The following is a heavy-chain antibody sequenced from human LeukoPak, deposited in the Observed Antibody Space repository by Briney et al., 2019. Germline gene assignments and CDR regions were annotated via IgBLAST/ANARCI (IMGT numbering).Heavy chain of an antibody. J-gene: IGHJ4*02. CDR1: GFTFSSYA. CDR2: ISGSGGST. Sequence: GGSLRLSCAASGFTFSSYAMSWVRQAPGKGLEWVSTISGSGGSTYYADSVKGRFTISRDNSKNTLYLQMNSLRAEDTAVYYCAKDSLLWFGEKDYWGQGTLVTVSS. D-gene: IGHD3-10*01. CDR3: AKDSLLWFGEKDY. V-gene: IGHV3-23*01.